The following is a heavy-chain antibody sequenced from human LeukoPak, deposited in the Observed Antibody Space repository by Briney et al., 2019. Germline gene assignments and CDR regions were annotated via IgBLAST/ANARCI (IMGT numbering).Heavy chain of an antibody. D-gene: IGHD1/OR15-1a*01. CDR2: ISSSSSYI. V-gene: IGHV3-21*01. CDR1: GFTFSSYS. Sequence: PEGSLRLSCAASGFTFSSYSMNWVRQAPGKGLEWVSSISSSSSYIYYADSVKGRFTISRDNAKNSLYLQMNGLRAEDTAVYYCARDMGNNADWAYWGQGTLVTVSS. J-gene: IGHJ4*02. CDR3: ARDMGNNADWAY.